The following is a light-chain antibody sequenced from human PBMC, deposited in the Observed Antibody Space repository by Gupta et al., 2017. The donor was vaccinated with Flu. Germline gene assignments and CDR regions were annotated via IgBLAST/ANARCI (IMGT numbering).Light chain of an antibody. V-gene: IGLV4-69*01. CDR3: QTWGTGIKV. CDR1: RGQSSYA. CDR2: LNSDGSH. Sequence: QLVLTQSPSASASLGASVKLTCTLSRGQSSYAIAWHQQQPEKGPRYLMTLNSDGSHSMGDGIPDRFSGSSSGAERYLTISSLQSEDEADYYCQTWGTGIKVFGGGTKLTVL. J-gene: IGLJ2*01.